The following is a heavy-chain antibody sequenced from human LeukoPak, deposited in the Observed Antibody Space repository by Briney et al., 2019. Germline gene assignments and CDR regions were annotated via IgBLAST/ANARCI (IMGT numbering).Heavy chain of an antibody. J-gene: IGHJ4*02. CDR2: IYTSGST. CDR3: AREPVDYDFWNDYYMFDY. V-gene: IGHV4-61*02. Sequence: PSETLSLTCTVSGGSISSGSYYWSWIRQPAGKGLEWIGRIYTSGSTNYNPSLKSRVTISVDTSKNQFSLKLSSVTAADTAVYYCAREPVDYDFWNDYYMFDYWGQGALVTVSS. CDR1: GGSISSGSYY. D-gene: IGHD3-3*01.